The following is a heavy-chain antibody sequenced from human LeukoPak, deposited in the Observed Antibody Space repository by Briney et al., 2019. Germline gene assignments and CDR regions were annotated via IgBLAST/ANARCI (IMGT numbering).Heavy chain of an antibody. Sequence: PGGSLRLSCAASEFTFSSYAMSWVRQAPGKGLEWVSSISGSGGGTYYADSVKGRFTISRDNSKNTLYLQMNSLRAEDTAVYYCAKDSSSWYAYFDYWGQGTLVTVSS. J-gene: IGHJ4*02. D-gene: IGHD6-19*01. CDR3: AKDSSSWYAYFDY. CDR2: ISGSGGGT. V-gene: IGHV3-23*01. CDR1: EFTFSSYA.